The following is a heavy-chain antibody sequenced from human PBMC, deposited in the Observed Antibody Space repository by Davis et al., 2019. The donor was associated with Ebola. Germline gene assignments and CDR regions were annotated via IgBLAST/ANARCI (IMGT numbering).Heavy chain of an antibody. D-gene: IGHD3-3*01. CDR1: GFTFSSYW. CDR2: IKQDGSEK. CDR3: ARELNYDFWSGTIIYYYYGMDV. Sequence: GESLKISCAASGFTFSSYWMSWVRQAPGKGLEWVANIKQDGSEKYYVDSVKGRFTISRDNAKNSLYLQMNSLRAEDTAVYYCARELNYDFWSGTIIYYYYGMDVWGQGTTVTVSS. J-gene: IGHJ6*02. V-gene: IGHV3-7*01.